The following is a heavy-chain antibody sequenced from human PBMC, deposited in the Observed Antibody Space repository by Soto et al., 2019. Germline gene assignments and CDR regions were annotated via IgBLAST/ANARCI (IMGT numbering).Heavy chain of an antibody. CDR2: IYYSGST. CDR1: GCSISSCGYY. CDR3: ARVTAMIRSFDY. V-gene: IGHV4-31*03. J-gene: IGHJ4*02. Sequence: LSLTCTVSGCSISSCGYYWIWIRQHPGKGLEWIGYIYYSGSTYYNPSLKSRVTISVDTSKNQFSLKLSSVTAADTAVYYCARVTAMIRSFDYWGQGTLVTVSS. D-gene: IGHD5-18*01.